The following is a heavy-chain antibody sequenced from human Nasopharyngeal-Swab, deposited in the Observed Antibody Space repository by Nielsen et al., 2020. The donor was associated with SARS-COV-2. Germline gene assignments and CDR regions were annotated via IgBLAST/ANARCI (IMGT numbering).Heavy chain of an antibody. CDR3: ARVSRYYYMDV. CDR2: IYYSGST. V-gene: IGHV4-31*02. Sequence: SRQSPGKGLEWIGYIYYSGSTYYNPSLKSRVTISVDTSKNQFSLKLSSVTAADTAVYYCARVSRYYYMDVWGKGTTVTVSS. J-gene: IGHJ6*03.